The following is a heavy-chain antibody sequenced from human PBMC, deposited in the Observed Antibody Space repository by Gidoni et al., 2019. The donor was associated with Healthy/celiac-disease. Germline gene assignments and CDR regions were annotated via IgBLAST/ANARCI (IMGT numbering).Heavy chain of an antibody. J-gene: IGHJ5*02. CDR1: GGSFSGYY. CDR3: ARGRKYSSSWYMGNWFDP. CDR2: INHSGST. D-gene: IGHD6-13*01. Sequence: QVQLQQWGAGLLKPSETLSLTCAVYGGSFSGYYWSWIRQPPGKGLEWIGEINHSGSTNYNPSLKSRVTISVDTSKNQFSLKLSSVTAADTAVYYCARGRKYSSSWYMGNWFDPWGQGTLVTVSS. V-gene: IGHV4-34*01.